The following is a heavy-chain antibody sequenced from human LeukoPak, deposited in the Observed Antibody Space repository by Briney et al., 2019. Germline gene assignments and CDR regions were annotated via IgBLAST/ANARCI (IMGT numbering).Heavy chain of an antibody. D-gene: IGHD4/OR15-4a*01. CDR1: GFTFSSYG. CDR2: ISYDGSNE. J-gene: IGHJ3*01. CDR3: ARDQGMVNDAFDV. Sequence: GGSLRLSCAASGFTFSSYGMHWVRQAPGKGLEWVAVISYDGSNEYYVDSVKGRFTISRDNSKNSLYLQMNNLRGDDTAVYYCARDQGMVNDAFDVWGQGTLVTVSS. V-gene: IGHV3-30*03.